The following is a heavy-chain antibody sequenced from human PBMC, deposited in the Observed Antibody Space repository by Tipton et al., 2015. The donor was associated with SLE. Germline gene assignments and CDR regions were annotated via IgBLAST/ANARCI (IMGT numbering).Heavy chain of an antibody. J-gene: IGHJ4*02. CDR3: AKDYNHDNADYN. Sequence: TLSLTCTVSGGSIRSSRHFWGWIRQPPGKGLEWIGVLYYSGNTYYNPSLKSPVTHSIDTSKNQFSLKMRSVTAADTAVYFCAKDYNHDNADYNWGQGTLVLVSS. CDR1: GGSIRSSRHF. D-gene: IGHD4-17*01. CDR2: LYYSGNT. V-gene: IGHV4-39*07.